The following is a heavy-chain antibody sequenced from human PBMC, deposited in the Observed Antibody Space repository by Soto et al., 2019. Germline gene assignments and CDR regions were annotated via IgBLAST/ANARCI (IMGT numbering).Heavy chain of an antibody. CDR3: ARDHIAARPDYYYYMDV. CDR2: IIPILGIA. CDR1: GGTFSSYT. Sequence: ASVKVSCKASGGTFSSYTISWVRQAPGQGLEWMGRIIPILGIANYAQKFQGRVTITADKSTSTAYMELSSLRSEDTAVYYCARDHIAARPDYYYYMDVWGKGTTVTVS. V-gene: IGHV1-69*04. J-gene: IGHJ6*03. D-gene: IGHD6-6*01.